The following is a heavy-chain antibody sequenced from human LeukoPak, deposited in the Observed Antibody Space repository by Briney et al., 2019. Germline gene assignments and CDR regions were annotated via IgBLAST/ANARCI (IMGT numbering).Heavy chain of an antibody. CDR1: GFTVSSNY. CDR3: ARDLLGPYYFDY. J-gene: IGHJ4*02. D-gene: IGHD7-27*01. CDR2: IYSGGST. Sequence: GGSLRLSCAASGFTVSSNYMSWVRQAPGKGLEWVSVIYSGGSTYYADSAKGRFTISRDNSKNTLYLQMNSLRAEDTAVYYCARDLLGPYYFDYWGQGTLVTVSS. V-gene: IGHV3-66*01.